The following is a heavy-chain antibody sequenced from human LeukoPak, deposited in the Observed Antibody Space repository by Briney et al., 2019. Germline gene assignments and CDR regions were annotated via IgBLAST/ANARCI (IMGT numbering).Heavy chain of an antibody. Sequence: WGSLRLSCAASGFTFSSYWMSWVRQAPGKGLEWVANIKQDGSEKCYVDSVKGRFTISRDNAKNSLYLQMNSLRAEDTAVYYCAREGHSSGYHFDSWGQGTLVTVSS. D-gene: IGHD3-22*01. CDR1: GFTFSSYW. J-gene: IGHJ4*02. CDR2: IKQDGSEK. V-gene: IGHV3-7*01. CDR3: AREGHSSGYHFDS.